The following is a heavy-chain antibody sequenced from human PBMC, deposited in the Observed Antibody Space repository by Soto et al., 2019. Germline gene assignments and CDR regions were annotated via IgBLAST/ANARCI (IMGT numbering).Heavy chain of an antibody. CDR3: ARVSTWYSSSWYWFDP. CDR2: INHSGST. V-gene: IGHV4-34*01. CDR1: GGSFSGYY. Sequence: PSETLSLTCAVHGGSFSGYYWCWIGYPPGKGLEWIGEINHSGSTNYNPSLKSRVTISVDTSKNQFSLTLSSGTAADTAVYYCARVSTWYSSSWYWFDPWGQGTLVT. J-gene: IGHJ5*02. D-gene: IGHD6-13*01.